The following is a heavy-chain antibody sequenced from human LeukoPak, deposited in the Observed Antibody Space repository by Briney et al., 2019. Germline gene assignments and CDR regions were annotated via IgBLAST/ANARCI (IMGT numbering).Heavy chain of an antibody. CDR2: ISASGDRT. V-gene: IGHV3-23*01. CDR3: ANALGFPHG. J-gene: IGHJ4*02. Sequence: GGSLRLSCAASGFSFSTYAMSWVRQAPGKGLEWVSGISASGDRTYYADSVKGRFTISRDNSKNTLYLQMNSLRAEDTAVYYCANALGFPHGWGQGTLVTVSS. D-gene: IGHD7-27*01. CDR1: GFSFSTYA.